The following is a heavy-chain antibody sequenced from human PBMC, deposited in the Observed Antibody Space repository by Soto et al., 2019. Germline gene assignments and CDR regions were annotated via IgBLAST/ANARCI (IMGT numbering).Heavy chain of an antibody. CDR1: GYTFINHY. D-gene: IGHD3-9*01. J-gene: IGHJ4*02. CDR3: ARDVGSGDILAGFYPPFDS. V-gene: IGHV1-46*01. Sequence: QVQLVQSGAEVMKPGAPVRISCKASGYTFINHYIHWVRQAPRHGLEWMGVTDPRGVITGFAENFWGRVTMTRDTSTNTVYMELTPLTSEDTAIYYCARDVGSGDILAGFYPPFDSWGQGTPVIVSA. CDR2: TDPRGVIT.